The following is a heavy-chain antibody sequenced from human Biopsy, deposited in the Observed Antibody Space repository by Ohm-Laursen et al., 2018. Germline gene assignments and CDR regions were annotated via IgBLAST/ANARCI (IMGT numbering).Heavy chain of an antibody. D-gene: IGHD3-10*01. Sequence: LRLSCAASGVTLSGYSMHWVRQAPGKGLEWVAVISYHGSDKYYAGSVQGRFIISRGNSNNTLYVQMNSLRHEDTAVYYCVKDVKERVGWFGYFDLWGRGTLVTVSS. V-gene: IGHV3-30*18. CDR1: GVTLSGYS. CDR3: VKDVKERVGWFGYFDL. CDR2: ISYHGSDK. J-gene: IGHJ2*01.